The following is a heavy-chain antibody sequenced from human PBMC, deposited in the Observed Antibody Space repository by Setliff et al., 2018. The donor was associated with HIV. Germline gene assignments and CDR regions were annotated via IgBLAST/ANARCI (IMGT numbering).Heavy chain of an antibody. CDR2: IIPSLGTA. CDR3: ARDVGYSGSAWNY. J-gene: IGHJ4*02. D-gene: IGHD5-12*01. CDR1: GDTFTGYT. Sequence: SVKVSCKSSGDTFTGYTITWVRQAPGQGLEWMGGIIPSLGTANYAQRFKGRGTFTADASTSTVYMELSSLRSEDTAMDYCARDVGYSGSAWNYWGQGTLVTVSS. V-gene: IGHV1-69*13.